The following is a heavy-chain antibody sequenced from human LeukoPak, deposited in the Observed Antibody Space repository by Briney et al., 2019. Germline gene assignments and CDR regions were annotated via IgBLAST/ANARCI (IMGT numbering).Heavy chain of an antibody. Sequence: SVKVSCKASGGTLSSYAISWVRQAPGQGLEWMGRIIPIFGTANYAQKFQGRVTITTDESTSTAYMELSSLRSEDTAVYYCARGLVVITEGLFDYWGQGTLVTVSS. J-gene: IGHJ4*02. CDR2: IIPIFGTA. V-gene: IGHV1-69*05. CDR1: GGTLSSYA. D-gene: IGHD3-22*01. CDR3: ARGLVVITEGLFDY.